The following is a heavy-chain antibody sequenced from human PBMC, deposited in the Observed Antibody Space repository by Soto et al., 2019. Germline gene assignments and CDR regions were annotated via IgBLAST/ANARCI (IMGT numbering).Heavy chain of an antibody. CDR2: IIPFFDTA. Sequence: ASVKVSCKASGGTFSSHAFSCVRQAPGQGLEWMGDIIPFFDTADYAQKFQGRVTITADESTSTAYMELSSLRSEDTAVYYCAGRPPPGKAMVTGLDYWGQGTLVTVSS. CDR1: GGTFSSHA. V-gene: IGHV1-69*13. J-gene: IGHJ4*02. D-gene: IGHD5-18*01. CDR3: AGRPPPGKAMVTGLDY.